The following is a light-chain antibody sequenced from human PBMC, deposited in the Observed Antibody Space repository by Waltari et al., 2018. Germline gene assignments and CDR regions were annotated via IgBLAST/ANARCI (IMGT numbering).Light chain of an antibody. V-gene: IGLV2-8*01. J-gene: IGLJ2*01. Sequence: QSALTQPPSASGSPGPSVTISCPGTSSDVGASDSVSWYQQHPGKAPTLMLSEVTQRPSGVPDRFSGSKSGNTASLTVSGLQAEDEAVYYCSSYAGRNGVIFGGGTMLTVL. CDR3: SSYAGRNGVI. CDR2: EVT. CDR1: SSDVGASDS.